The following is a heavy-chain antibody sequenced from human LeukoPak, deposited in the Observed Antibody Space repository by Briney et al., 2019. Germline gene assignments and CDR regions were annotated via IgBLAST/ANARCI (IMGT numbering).Heavy chain of an antibody. D-gene: IGHD6-19*01. V-gene: IGHV4-59*01. CDR2: IYYSGST. CDR3: ARVERQWPTFKYYFEY. Sequence: PSETLSLTCTVSAFSISNYYCSCIRQPPGKGLEWIGYIYYSGSTNYNPSLKSRVTISLDTSKNQFSLKLDSVTAADTAVYYCARVERQWPTFKYYFEYWGQGTMVTVSS. CDR1: AFSISNYY. J-gene: IGHJ4*02.